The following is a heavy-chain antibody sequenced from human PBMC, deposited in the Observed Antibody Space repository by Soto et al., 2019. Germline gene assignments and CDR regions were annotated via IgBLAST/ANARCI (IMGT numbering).Heavy chain of an antibody. CDR1: GYTFTSYG. CDR2: ISAYNGNT. D-gene: IGHD3-9*01. Sequence: GAPVKVSCKASGYTFTSYGISWVRHAPRQGLEWMGWISAYNGNTNYAQKLQGRVTMTTDTSTSTAYMELRSLRSDDTAVYYCARGYYDILSGDSPNWFDPWGQGTLVTVSS. CDR3: ARGYYDILSGDSPNWFDP. J-gene: IGHJ5*01. V-gene: IGHV1-18*01.